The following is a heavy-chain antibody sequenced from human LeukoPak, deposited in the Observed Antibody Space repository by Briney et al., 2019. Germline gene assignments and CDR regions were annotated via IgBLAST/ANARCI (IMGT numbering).Heavy chain of an antibody. D-gene: IGHD3-3*01. J-gene: IGHJ3*02. Sequence: SETLSLTCTVSGDSISSYYCNWIRQPAGKGLEYIGRIYSTGSTNYNPSHKSRVTMSVDTSKNHFSLKLSSVTAADTAVYYCATTTSILAFDIWGQGTMVTVSS. CDR2: IYSTGST. V-gene: IGHV4-4*07. CDR1: GDSISSYY. CDR3: ATTTSILAFDI.